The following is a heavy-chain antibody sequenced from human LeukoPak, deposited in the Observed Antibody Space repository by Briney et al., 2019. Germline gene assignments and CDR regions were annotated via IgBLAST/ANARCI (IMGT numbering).Heavy chain of an antibody. CDR3: AKYNSNSYTFDY. CDR2: IYDSGST. CDR1: GGSISSYY. V-gene: IGHV4-59*01. J-gene: IGHJ4*02. Sequence: PSETLSLTCTVSGGSISSYYWSWIRQPPGKGLEWIGYIYDSGSTNYNPSLKSRVTISVDTSKNQFSLKLSSVTAADTALYYCAKYNSNSYTFDYWGQGTLVTVSS. D-gene: IGHD6-13*01.